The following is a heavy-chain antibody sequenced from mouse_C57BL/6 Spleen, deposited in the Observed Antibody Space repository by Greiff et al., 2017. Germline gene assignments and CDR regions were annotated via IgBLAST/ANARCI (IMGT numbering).Heavy chain of an antibody. V-gene: IGHV5-4*01. J-gene: IGHJ3*01. CDR3: AREGYDYDGGAWFAY. CDR1: GFTFSSYA. CDR2: ISDGGSYT. Sequence: EVMLVESGGGLVKPGGSLKLSCAASGFTFSSYAMSWVRQTPEKRLEWVATISDGGSYTYYPDNVKGRFTISRDNAKNNLYLQMSHLKSEDTAMYYCAREGYDYDGGAWFAYWGQGTLVTVSA. D-gene: IGHD2-4*01.